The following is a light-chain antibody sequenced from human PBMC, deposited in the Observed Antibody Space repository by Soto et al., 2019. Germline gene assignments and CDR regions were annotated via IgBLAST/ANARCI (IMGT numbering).Light chain of an antibody. V-gene: IGLV2-8*01. J-gene: IGLJ1*01. Sequence: QSALTQPPSASGSPGQSVTISCTGTSSDVGGYNFVSWYQQHPGRVPKLIIYEVTKRPSGVPDRFSGSKSGNTASLTVSGLLFEDEADYYCSSFAGSRDVFGTGTKLTVL. CDR3: SSFAGSRDV. CDR2: EVT. CDR1: SSDVGGYNF.